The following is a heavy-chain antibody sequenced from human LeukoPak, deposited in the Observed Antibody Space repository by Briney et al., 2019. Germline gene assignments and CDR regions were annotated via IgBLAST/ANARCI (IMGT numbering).Heavy chain of an antibody. D-gene: IGHD3-16*01. V-gene: IGHV3-30*18. CDR3: AKDWGVSLPEYYFDY. Sequence: PGRSLRLSCAASGFTFSSYGMHWVRQAPGKGLEWVAVISYDGSNKYYADSVKGRFTISRDNPKNTLYLQMNSLRAEDTAVYYCAKDWGVSLPEYYFDYWGQGTLVTVSP. J-gene: IGHJ4*02. CDR1: GFTFSSYG. CDR2: ISYDGSNK.